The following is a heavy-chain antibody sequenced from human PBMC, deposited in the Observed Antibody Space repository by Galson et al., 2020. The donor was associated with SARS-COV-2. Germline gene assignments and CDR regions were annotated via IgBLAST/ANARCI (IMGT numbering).Heavy chain of an antibody. D-gene: IGHD6-6*01. J-gene: IGHJ5*02. CDR3: ATASPFYSSSSVWFDP. CDR2: FDPEDGET. V-gene: IGHV1-24*01. Sequence: ALVKVSCKVSGYTLTELSMHWVRQAPGKGLEWMGGFDPEDGETIYAQKFQGRVTMTEDTSTDTAYMELSSLRSEDTAVYYCATASPFYSSSSVWFDPWGQGTLVTVSS. CDR1: GYTLTELS.